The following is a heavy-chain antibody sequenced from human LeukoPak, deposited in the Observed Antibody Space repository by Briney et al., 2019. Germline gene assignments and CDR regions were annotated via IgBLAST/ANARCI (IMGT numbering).Heavy chain of an antibody. J-gene: IGHJ4*02. V-gene: IGHV4-59*01. CDR1: GGSITSYY. CDR2: IYYSGST. Sequence: PSETLSLTCTVSGGSITSYYWSWIRQPPGKGLEWIGYIYYSGSTNYNPSLKSRVTISVDTSKNQFSLKLSSVTAADTAVYYCARGGYSGSYMAEDWGQGTLVTVSS. CDR3: ARGGYSGSYMAED. D-gene: IGHD1-26*01.